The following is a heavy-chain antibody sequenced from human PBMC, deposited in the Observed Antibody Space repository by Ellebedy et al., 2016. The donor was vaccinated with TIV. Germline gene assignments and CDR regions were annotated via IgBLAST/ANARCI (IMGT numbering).Heavy chain of an antibody. CDR1: GFTSNSYT. CDR2: ISIGGST. CDR3: ARENLRGWLGDNDY. Sequence: PGGSLRLSCAASGFTSNSYTMSWVRQAPGRGLEWVSSISIGGSTLYYADSVRGRFTISRDSSRDTLYLHMSSLRAEDTAIYYCARENLRGWLGDNDYWGQGTLVTVSS. V-gene: IGHV3-23*01. D-gene: IGHD6-19*01. J-gene: IGHJ4*02.